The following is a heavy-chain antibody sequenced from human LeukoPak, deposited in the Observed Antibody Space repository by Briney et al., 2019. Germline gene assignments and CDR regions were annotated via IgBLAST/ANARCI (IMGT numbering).Heavy chain of an antibody. CDR1: GGSIGTYY. CDR3: VRDGPSWGLL. CDR2: VFTTGGA. Sequence: KASETLSLXCTVSGGSIGTYYWSWIRQPAGKGLEWIGRVFTTGGANYNPSLKSRVTMSLDTSRNLFSLKLNSVTAADTAVYYCVRDGPSWGLLWGQGALVTVSS. V-gene: IGHV4-4*07. J-gene: IGHJ4*02. D-gene: IGHD7-27*01.